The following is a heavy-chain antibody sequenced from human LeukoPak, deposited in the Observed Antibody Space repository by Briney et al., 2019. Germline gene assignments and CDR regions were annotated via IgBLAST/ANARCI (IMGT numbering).Heavy chain of an antibody. D-gene: IGHD2-2*02. V-gene: IGHV1-8*01. Sequence: ASVKVSCKASGYTFTSYDINWVRQAAGQGLEWLGWMNPNSGNTGYAQKFQGRVTMTRSTSISTAYMELGSLTSEDTAVYYCTRGSQNCASASCYNFWGQGTLVTVSS. CDR3: TRGSQNCASASCYNF. CDR1: GYTFTSYD. CDR2: MNPNSGNT. J-gene: IGHJ4*02.